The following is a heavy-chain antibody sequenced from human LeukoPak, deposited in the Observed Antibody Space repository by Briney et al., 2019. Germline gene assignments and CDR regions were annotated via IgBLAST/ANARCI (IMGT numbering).Heavy chain of an antibody. D-gene: IGHD2-15*01. CDR3: ARDVGEGYCSGGSCSDY. Sequence: ASVKVSCKASGYTFTRYGIGWVRQAPGQGPEWMGWISAYNGNTNYEQKFQGRVTMTTDTSTSTVYMDLRSLRSDDTAVYYCARDVGEGYCSGGSCSDYWGQGTLVTVSS. V-gene: IGHV1-18*01. CDR1: GYTFTRYG. CDR2: ISAYNGNT. J-gene: IGHJ4*02.